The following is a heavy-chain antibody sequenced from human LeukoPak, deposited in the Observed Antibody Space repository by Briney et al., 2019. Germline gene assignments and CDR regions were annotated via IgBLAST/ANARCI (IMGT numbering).Heavy chain of an antibody. CDR2: INTINGNP. J-gene: IGHJ4*02. Sequence: ASVKVFCKASGYTFTTYAIHWVRQAPGQRLEWMGWINTINGNPTYAQGFTGRFAFSLDTSVRTAYLQVNSLKGEDTAVYYCVREYSTMAFDYWGQGTLVTVSS. V-gene: IGHV7-4-1*02. CDR1: GYTFTTYA. D-gene: IGHD4-11*01. CDR3: VREYSTMAFDY.